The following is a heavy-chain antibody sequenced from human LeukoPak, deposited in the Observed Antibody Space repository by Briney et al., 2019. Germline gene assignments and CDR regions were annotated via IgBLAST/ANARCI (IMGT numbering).Heavy chain of an antibody. J-gene: IGHJ6*03. CDR1: GGSFSGYY. D-gene: IGHD4-17*01. CDR3: TRGTDYDYYYYYMDV. V-gene: IGHV4-34*01. Sequence: SETLSLTCAVYGGSFSGYYWSWIRQPPGKGLEWIGEINHSGSTNYNPSLKSRVTISVDTSKNQFSLKLSSVTAADTAVYYFTRGTDYDYYYYYMDVWGKGTTVTVSS. CDR2: INHSGST.